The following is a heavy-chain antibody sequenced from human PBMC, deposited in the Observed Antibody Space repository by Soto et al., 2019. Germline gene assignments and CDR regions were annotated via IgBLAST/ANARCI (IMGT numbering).Heavy chain of an antibody. D-gene: IGHD5-18*01. CDR2: ISYDGSNK. V-gene: IGHV3-30*18. J-gene: IGHJ4*02. Sequence: GALRLSCAASGFTFSSYGMHWVRQAPGKGLEWVAVISYDGSNKYCADSVKGRFTISRDNSKNTLYLQMNSLRAEDTAVYYCAKTGVDTAMEIDYWGQGTLVTVSS. CDR1: GFTFSSYG. CDR3: AKTGVDTAMEIDY.